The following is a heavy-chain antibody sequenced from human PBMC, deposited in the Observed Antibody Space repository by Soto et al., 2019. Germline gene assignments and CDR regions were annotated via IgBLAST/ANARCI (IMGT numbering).Heavy chain of an antibody. V-gene: IGHV3-23*01. CDR3: AKWSGTAVAGPVDY. D-gene: IGHD6-19*01. Sequence: GGSLRLSCAASGFTFSSYAMSWVRQAPGKGLEWVSAISGSGGSTYYADTVKGRFTISRDNSKNTLYLQMNSLRAEDTAVYYCAKWSGTAVAGPVDYWGQGTLVTVSS. CDR1: GFTFSSYA. CDR2: ISGSGGST. J-gene: IGHJ4*02.